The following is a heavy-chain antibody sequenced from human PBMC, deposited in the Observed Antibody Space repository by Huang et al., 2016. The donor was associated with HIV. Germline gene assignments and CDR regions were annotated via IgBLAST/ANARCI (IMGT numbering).Heavy chain of an antibody. D-gene: IGHD3-10*01. CDR3: VSHGSGTADY. Sequence: QVQLQESGPGLVKPSETLSLSCTVSGDSVSSASYYWSWFRQPPGRGLEWCGYIYLSGGTNYNPSLKSRVTISIDTSKNQFSLRLSSVTAADTAVYYCVSHGSGTADYWGQGTLVTVSS. CDR2: IYLSGGT. CDR1: GDSVSSASYY. V-gene: IGHV4-61*01. J-gene: IGHJ4*02.